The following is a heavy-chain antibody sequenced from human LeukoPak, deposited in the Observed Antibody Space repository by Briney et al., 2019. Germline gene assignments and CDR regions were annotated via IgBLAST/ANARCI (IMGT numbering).Heavy chain of an antibody. J-gene: IGHJ4*02. CDR2: IWYDGSNK. CDR3: ARDKSGSGPDY. CDR1: GFTFSSHG. Sequence: PGRSLRLSCAASGFTFSSHGMHWVRQAPGKGLEWVAVIWYDGSNKYYADSVKGRFTISRDNSKSTLYLQMNSLRAEDTAVYYCARDKSGSGPDYWGQGTLVTVSS. D-gene: IGHD3-10*01. V-gene: IGHV3-33*01.